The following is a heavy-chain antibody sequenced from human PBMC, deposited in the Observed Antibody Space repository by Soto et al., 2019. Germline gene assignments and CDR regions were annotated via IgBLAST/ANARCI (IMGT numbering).Heavy chain of an antibody. J-gene: IGHJ5*02. D-gene: IGHD1-26*01. CDR2: MNPNSANT. Sequence: QAQLVQSGAEVKEPGASVKVSCKASGYTFTNYDISWVRQATGQGLEWMGWMNPNSANTGYAQKFQGRVSMTRDTSINTAYMELSSLISEDTAIYYCARMATSGTLNWFDPWGQGTLVTVSS. CDR3: ARMATSGTLNWFDP. V-gene: IGHV1-8*01. CDR1: GYTFTNYD.